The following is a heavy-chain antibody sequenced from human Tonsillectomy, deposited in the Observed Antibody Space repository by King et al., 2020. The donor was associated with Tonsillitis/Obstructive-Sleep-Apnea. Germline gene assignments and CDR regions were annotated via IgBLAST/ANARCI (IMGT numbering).Heavy chain of an antibody. Sequence: VQLQESGPGLVKPSETLSLTCTVSGGSISSYYWSWIRQPPGKGLEWIGYIYYSGSTNYNPSLKSRVTISVDTSKNQFSLKLSSVTAADTAVYYCARAMITKWFDPWGQGTLVTVSS. D-gene: IGHD3-16*01. V-gene: IGHV4-59*01. CDR3: ARAMITKWFDP. CDR1: GGSISSYY. J-gene: IGHJ5*02. CDR2: IYYSGST.